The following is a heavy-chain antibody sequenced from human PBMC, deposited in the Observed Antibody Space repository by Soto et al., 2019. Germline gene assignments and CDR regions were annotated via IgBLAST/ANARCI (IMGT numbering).Heavy chain of an antibody. CDR1: GFPCSSYA. CDR2: ISGSGGST. V-gene: IGHV3-23*01. Sequence: PGGSLRLSCAASGFPCSSYAMSWVRQAPGKGLEWVSAISGSGGSTYYADSVKGRFTISRDNSKNTLYLQMNSLRAEDTAVYYCAKCYDFWSGWSPGIMDVWGKGTTVTVSS. CDR3: AKCYDFWSGWSPGIMDV. D-gene: IGHD3-3*01. J-gene: IGHJ6*03.